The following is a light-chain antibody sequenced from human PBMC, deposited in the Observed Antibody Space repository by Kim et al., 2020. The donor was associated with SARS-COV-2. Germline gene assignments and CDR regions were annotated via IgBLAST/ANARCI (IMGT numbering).Light chain of an antibody. J-gene: IGLJ1*01. V-gene: IGLV9-49*01. CDR2: VDTGGIVG. Sequence: TCTLSKGYSNYKVDWYQQRPGKGPRFVMRVDTGGIVGSKGDGITDRYSVLSSGLNRYLTIKNIQEEDESDFHCGADHGSGSNFVYVFGTGTKVTVL. CDR1: KGYSNYK. CDR3: GADHGSGSNFVYV.